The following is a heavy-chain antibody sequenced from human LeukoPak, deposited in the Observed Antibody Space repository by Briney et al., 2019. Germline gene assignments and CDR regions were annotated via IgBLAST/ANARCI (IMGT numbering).Heavy chain of an antibody. CDR1: GGSISSYY. CDR2: IYYSGST. Sequence: SETLSLTCTVSGGSISSYYWSWIRQPPGKGLEWIGYIYYSGSTNYNPSLKSRVTISVDTSKNQFSLKLSSVTAADTAVYYCARGHEFLEENDAFDIWGQGTMVTVSS. V-gene: IGHV4-59*01. J-gene: IGHJ3*02. CDR3: ARGHEFLEENDAFDI. D-gene: IGHD3-3*01.